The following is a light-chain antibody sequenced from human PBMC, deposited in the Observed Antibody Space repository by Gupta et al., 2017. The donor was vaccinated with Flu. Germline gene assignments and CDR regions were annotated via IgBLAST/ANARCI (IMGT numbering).Light chain of an antibody. V-gene: IGLV2-23*02. CDR1: SSDVGTYNL. CDR2: EVS. Sequence: QSALTQPASVSGSPGQSITLPCTGTSSDVGTYNLVSWYQQDPVTAPKLIVSEVSKRASVVSNRFSCSKSGNTASLTISVLQAEDEADYSCCSYTTSSTYVFGTGTKVTVL. CDR3: CSYTTSSTYV. J-gene: IGLJ1*01.